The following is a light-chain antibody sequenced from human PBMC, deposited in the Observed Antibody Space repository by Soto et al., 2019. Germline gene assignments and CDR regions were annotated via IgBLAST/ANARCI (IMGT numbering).Light chain of an antibody. J-gene: IGKJ1*01. CDR2: RAS. V-gene: IGKV3-15*01. CDR1: QSVGTT. Sequence: EIVMTQSPATLSVSPGERATLSCRASQSVGTTLAWYQQRPGQAPRLLIYRASARATGVPARFSGSGSGTEFTLTISSLQSEDFAIYYCQQSYNWPRTFGQGTKMEIK. CDR3: QQSYNWPRT.